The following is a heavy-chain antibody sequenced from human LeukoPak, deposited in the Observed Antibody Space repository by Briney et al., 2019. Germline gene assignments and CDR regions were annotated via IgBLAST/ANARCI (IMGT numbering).Heavy chain of an antibody. Sequence: GASVKVSCKTSGYAFTDSYIHWVRQAPGQGLEWMGWINSTSGGTNYAKNFQGRVTMTRDTSISTAYMELSRLRADDTAVYYCARDQQLGLWGQGTLVTVSS. J-gene: IGHJ4*02. CDR3: ARDQQLGL. CDR2: INSTSGGT. CDR1: GYAFTDSY. D-gene: IGHD6-13*01. V-gene: IGHV1-2*02.